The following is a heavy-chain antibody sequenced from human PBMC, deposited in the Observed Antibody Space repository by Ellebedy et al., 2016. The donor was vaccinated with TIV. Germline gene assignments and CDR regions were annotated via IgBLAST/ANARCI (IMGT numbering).Heavy chain of an antibody. CDR1: GGAFRSNA. Sequence: AASVKVSCKTSGGAFRSNAIDWVRQAPGQGLEWMGWISTYSGNTKYAQKFQGRVTMTTDTSTGTAYMELRSLTSDDTAVYYCAREADSDALDIWGQGTMVIVSS. V-gene: IGHV1-18*01. CDR3: AREADSDALDI. J-gene: IGHJ3*02. CDR2: ISTYSGNT. D-gene: IGHD2-15*01.